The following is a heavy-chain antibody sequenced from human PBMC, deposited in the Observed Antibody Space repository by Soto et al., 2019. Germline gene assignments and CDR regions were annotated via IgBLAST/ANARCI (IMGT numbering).Heavy chain of an antibody. CDR2: VYSGGAT. Sequence: EVRLVESGGGLVQPGGSLRLSCAASGFTVSSNYMTWVRQAPGKGLEWVSLVYSGGATHYAASVKGRFTISTHSSQNTLFLQMNSLRAEDTATCYCVRGRYGGDIHWGQGTKVTASS. CDR1: GFTVSSNY. J-gene: IGHJ4*02. D-gene: IGHD5-18*01. CDR3: VRGRYGGDIH. V-gene: IGHV3-53*04.